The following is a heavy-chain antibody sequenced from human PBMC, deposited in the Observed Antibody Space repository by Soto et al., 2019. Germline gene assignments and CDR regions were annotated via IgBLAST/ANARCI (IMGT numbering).Heavy chain of an antibody. CDR3: AHRLSRDIFATLSIGFDP. J-gene: IGHJ5*02. CDR1: GFSLTTSGVG. V-gene: IGHV2-5*02. D-gene: IGHD3-3*02. CDR2: IFWDGDK. Sequence: QITLQESGPTLVKPTQTLTLTCSFSGFSLTTSGVGVGWIRQPPGKALEWLALIFWDGDKRYSPSLKSRLTITRDTSKNQVVLTLANVDPMDTATYYCAHRLSRDIFATLSIGFDPWGQGTQVTVSS.